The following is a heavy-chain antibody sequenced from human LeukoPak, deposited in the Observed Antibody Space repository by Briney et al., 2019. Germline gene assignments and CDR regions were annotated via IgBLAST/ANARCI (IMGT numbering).Heavy chain of an antibody. D-gene: IGHD3-16*01. Sequence: GGSLRLSCAASGFTFSSYAMHWVRQAPGKGLEWVAVISYDGSNKYYADSVKGRFTISRDNSKNTLYLQMNSLRAEDTAVYYCAREIGAFSAFDIWGQGTMVTVSS. CDR2: ISYDGSNK. J-gene: IGHJ3*02. V-gene: IGHV3-30*04. CDR3: AREIGAFSAFDI. CDR1: GFTFSSYA.